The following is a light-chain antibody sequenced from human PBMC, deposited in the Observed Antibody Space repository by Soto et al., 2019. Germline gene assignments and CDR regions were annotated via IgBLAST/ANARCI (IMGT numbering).Light chain of an antibody. Sequence: DIQRTQSPSTLSASVGDRFTITCRVSQSISSWLAWYQQKPGKAPKLLIYDASSLESGVPSRFSGSGSGTEFTLTISSLQPDDFSTYYCQQYNSYSETVGQGTKVDIK. CDR3: QQYNSYSET. CDR2: DAS. J-gene: IGKJ1*01. V-gene: IGKV1-5*01. CDR1: QSISSW.